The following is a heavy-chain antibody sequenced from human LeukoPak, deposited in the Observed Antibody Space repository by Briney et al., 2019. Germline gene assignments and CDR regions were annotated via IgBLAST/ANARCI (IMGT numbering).Heavy chain of an antibody. CDR2: IKQDGSEK. V-gene: IGHV3-7*04. CDR3: ARDRSPCSGGRCYSYNWFDP. J-gene: IGHJ5*02. Sequence: GGSLRLSRAASGFTLSSYWMTWVRQAPGKGLEWVANIKQDGSEKYYVDSVKGRFSISRDNAKNSLFLQMNSLRAEDTAVYYCARDRSPCSGGRCYSYNWFDPWGQGTLVTVSS. CDR1: GFTLSSYW. D-gene: IGHD2-15*01.